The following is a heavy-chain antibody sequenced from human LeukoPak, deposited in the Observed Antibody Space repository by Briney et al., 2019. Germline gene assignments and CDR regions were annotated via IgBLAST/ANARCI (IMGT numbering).Heavy chain of an antibody. J-gene: IGHJ3*02. Sequence: ASVNVSCKASGYTFTSYDINWVRQAPGQGLEWMGWISAYNGNTNYAQRLQGRVTMTTDTSTSTAYMELRSLRSDDTAVYYCAREYIPDLYCSGGSCYPSPAFDIWGQGTMVTVSS. CDR1: GYTFTSYD. CDR3: AREYIPDLYCSGGSCYPSPAFDI. D-gene: IGHD2-15*01. CDR2: ISAYNGNT. V-gene: IGHV1-18*01.